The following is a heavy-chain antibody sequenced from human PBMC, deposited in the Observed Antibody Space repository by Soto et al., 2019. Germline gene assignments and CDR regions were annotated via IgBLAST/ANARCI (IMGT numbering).Heavy chain of an antibody. D-gene: IGHD2-15*01. V-gene: IGHV3-11*01. J-gene: IGHJ5*02. Sequence: CAASGFTFSDYYMSWIRQAPGKGLEWVSYISSSGSTIYYADSVKGRFTISRDNAKNSLYLQMNSLRAEDTAVYYCARVLFKRYIVVVVAATPLYPLDPWGQGTLVTVSS. CDR2: ISSSGSTI. CDR1: GFTFSDYY. CDR3: ARVLFKRYIVVVVAATPLYPLDP.